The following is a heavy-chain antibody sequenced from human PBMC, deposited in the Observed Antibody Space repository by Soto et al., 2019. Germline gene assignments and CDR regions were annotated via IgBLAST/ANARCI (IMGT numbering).Heavy chain of an antibody. D-gene: IGHD6-19*01. CDR2: IDPSDSYT. J-gene: IGHJ5*02. V-gene: IGHV5-10-1*01. CDR1: GYSFTSYW. CDR3: ARHRAVAGIFAWFDP. Sequence: LGESLKISCKGSGYSFTSYWISWVRQMPGKGLEWMGRIDPSDSYTNYSPSFQGHVTISADKSISTAYLQWSSLKASDTAMYYCARHRAVAGIFAWFDPWGQGTLVTVSS.